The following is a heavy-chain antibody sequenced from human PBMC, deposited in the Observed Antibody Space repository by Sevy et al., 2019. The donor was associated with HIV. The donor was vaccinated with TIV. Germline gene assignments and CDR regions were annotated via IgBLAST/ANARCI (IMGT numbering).Heavy chain of an antibody. CDR3: ARAFCSGGRCYSLAY. D-gene: IGHD2-15*01. J-gene: IGHJ4*02. CDR1: GYTFSTYR. Sequence: ASVKVSCKVSGYTFSTYRITWVRPAPGQGLEWMGWISPHNGDTNYARKLQGKVSMTTDTSTTTAYMELRGLTSDDTALYYCARAFCSGGRCYSLAYWGQGTLVTVSS. CDR2: ISPHNGDT. V-gene: IGHV1-18*01.